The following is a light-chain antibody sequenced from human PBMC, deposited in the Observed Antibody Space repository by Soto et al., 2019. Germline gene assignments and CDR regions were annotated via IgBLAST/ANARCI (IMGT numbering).Light chain of an antibody. CDR3: LQHYNFPWT. CDR2: AAS. Sequence: AIPVTQSPSSLSASVGDRVTITCRASQAIRVDLGWYQQKPGKAPKLLMYAASTLQSGVPSRFSGSGSGTDFTLTITSLQPEDFATYFCLQHYNFPWTFGQGTKVEIK. J-gene: IGKJ1*01. V-gene: IGKV1-6*01. CDR1: QAIRVD.